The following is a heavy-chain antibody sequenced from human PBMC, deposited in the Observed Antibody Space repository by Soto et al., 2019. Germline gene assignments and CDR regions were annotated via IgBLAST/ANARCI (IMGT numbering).Heavy chain of an antibody. Sequence: QVHLVQSGAEVKKPGASVKVSCKGSGYAFTTYGSTWVRQAPGQGLEWMGWISAHNGNTNYAQNLQGRVTVTRDTSTSEAYMELRSLRSDDTAVYYCARGRYGDYWGQGALVTVSS. V-gene: IGHV1-18*01. CDR2: ISAHNGNT. CDR1: GYAFTTYG. CDR3: ARGRYGDY. D-gene: IGHD1-1*01. J-gene: IGHJ4*02.